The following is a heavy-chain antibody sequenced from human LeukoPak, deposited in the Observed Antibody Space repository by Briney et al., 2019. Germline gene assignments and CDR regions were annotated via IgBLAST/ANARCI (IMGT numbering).Heavy chain of an antibody. J-gene: IGHJ5*02. V-gene: IGHV3-15*01. D-gene: IGHD3-3*01. CDR3: TTAVGMYYDFWSGYLNNWFDP. CDR1: GFTFSDAW. Sequence: GGSLRLSCAASGFTFSDAWMSWVRQAPGKGLGWVGRIKSKTDGGTTDYAAPVKGRFTISRDDSKNALYLQMNRLKTEDTAVYYCTTAVGMYYDFWSGYLNNWFDPWGQGTLVTVSS. CDR2: IKSKTDGGTT.